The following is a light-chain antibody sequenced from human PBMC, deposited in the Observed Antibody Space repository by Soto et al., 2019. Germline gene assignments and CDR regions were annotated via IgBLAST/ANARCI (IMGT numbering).Light chain of an antibody. J-gene: IGLJ1*01. CDR1: RSDIGDSNF. Sequence: QSVLTQPPSASGSPGRSVTISCTGTRSDIGDSNFVSWYQQHPGEAPKLLIFEINKRPSGVPGRFSGSKSGNTASLTVSGLQAEDEADYYCGSYAGNTNFVFGTGTKLTVL. CDR2: EIN. CDR3: GSYAGNTNFV. V-gene: IGLV2-8*01.